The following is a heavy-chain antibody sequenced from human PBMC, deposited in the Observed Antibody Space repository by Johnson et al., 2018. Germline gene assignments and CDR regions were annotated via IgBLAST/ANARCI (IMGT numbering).Heavy chain of an antibody. CDR2: VYGGDNT. Sequence: VQLVQSGGGLIQPGGSLRLSCVASGFSVSDNSMNWVRQAPGKGLEWVSVVYGGDNTYYADSVPGRFTISRDNSRRTLYLQMNSLRAEDTAVYYCARTLVGATQPHDAFDIWGQGTMVTVSS. J-gene: IGHJ3*02. D-gene: IGHD1-26*01. CDR3: ARTLVGATQPHDAFDI. CDR1: GFSVSDNS. V-gene: IGHV3-53*01.